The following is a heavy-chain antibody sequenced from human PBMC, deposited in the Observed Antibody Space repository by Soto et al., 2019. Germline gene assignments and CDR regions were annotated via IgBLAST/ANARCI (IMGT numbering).Heavy chain of an antibody. Sequence: QVQLQQWGAGLLKPSETLSLTCAVYGGSFSGYYWSWIRQPPGKGLEWIGEINHSGSTNYNPSLKSRVTISVDTSKNQFSLKLSSVTAADTAVYYCARGGGIAVALSWFDPWGQGTLVTVSS. CDR3: ARGGGIAVALSWFDP. J-gene: IGHJ5*02. V-gene: IGHV4-34*01. CDR1: GGSFSGYY. D-gene: IGHD6-19*01. CDR2: INHSGST.